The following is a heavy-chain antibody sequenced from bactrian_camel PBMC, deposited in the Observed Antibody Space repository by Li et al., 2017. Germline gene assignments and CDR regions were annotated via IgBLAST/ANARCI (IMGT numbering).Heavy chain of an antibody. CDR1: GFIFEHYW. J-gene: IGHJ4*01. D-gene: IGHD1*01. CDR2: IGPDGDIR. V-gene: IGHV3S1*01. Sequence: HVQLVESGGSSVQPGGSLTLSCAASGFIFEHYWMNWVRQAPGNGLEWVAKIGPDGDIRYYADAVRGRFNVSRDNAKSTMYLQMNSLQPEDTAVYYCVKDWNNQAAQRKGQGTQVTVS.